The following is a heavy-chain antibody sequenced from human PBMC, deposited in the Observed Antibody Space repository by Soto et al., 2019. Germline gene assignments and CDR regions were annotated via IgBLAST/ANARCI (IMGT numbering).Heavy chain of an antibody. CDR2: IYYSGST. D-gene: IGHD6-13*01. CDR3: AQSYGSSSWFDP. Sequence: SEPQSLASTDPGGSISSYYSSWIGQLPGKGLEWIGYIYYSGSTNYNLALKSRVTISVDTSKDRFSLKLSSVTAADTPLYYCAQSYGSSSWFDPWGQGTVVTGS. CDR1: GGSISSYY. V-gene: IGHV4-59*01. J-gene: IGHJ5*02.